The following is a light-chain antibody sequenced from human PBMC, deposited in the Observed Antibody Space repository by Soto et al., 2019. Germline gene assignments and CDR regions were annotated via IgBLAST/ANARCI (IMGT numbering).Light chain of an antibody. CDR1: QGIRND. V-gene: IGKV1-6*01. Sequence: AIQMTQSPSSLSASVRDRVTITCRASQGIRNDLDWYQQKPGKAPKLLIFGATSLQTGVPSRFSGSGSGTDFTLTISSLQPEDFSTYYCLQHSYIPPTFGQGTKVEVK. J-gene: IGKJ1*01. CDR3: LQHSYIPPT. CDR2: GAT.